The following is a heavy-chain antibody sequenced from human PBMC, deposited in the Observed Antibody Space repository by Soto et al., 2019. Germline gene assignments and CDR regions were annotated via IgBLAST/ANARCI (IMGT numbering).Heavy chain of an antibody. Sequence: GESLKISCKGSGYSFTSYWIGWVRQMPGKGLEWMGIIYPGDSDTRYSPSFQGQVTISADKYISTAYLQWSSLKASDTAMYYCASSSNRYCSSTSCPDAFDIWGQGTMVTVSS. D-gene: IGHD2-2*01. J-gene: IGHJ3*02. V-gene: IGHV5-51*01. CDR1: GYSFTSYW. CDR3: ASSSNRYCSSTSCPDAFDI. CDR2: IYPGDSDT.